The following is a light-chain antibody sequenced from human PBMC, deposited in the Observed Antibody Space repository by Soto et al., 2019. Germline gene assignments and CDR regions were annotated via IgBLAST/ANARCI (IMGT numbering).Light chain of an antibody. CDR1: QGISSY. CDR2: AAS. V-gene: IGKV1-9*01. Sequence: DIQLTQSPSFLSASVGDRVTITCRASQGISSYLAWYQQKPGKAPKLLIYAASTLQSGVPSRFSGSGSGTEFTLTISSLQPEDFATYYXXQLNSYLLTFGGGTKVEIK. CDR3: XQLNSYLLT. J-gene: IGKJ4*01.